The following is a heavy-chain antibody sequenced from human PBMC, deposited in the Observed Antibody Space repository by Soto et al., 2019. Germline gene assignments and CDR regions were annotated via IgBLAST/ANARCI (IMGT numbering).Heavy chain of an antibody. V-gene: IGHV3-30-3*01. CDR3: ARLETRGSSARLDY. D-gene: IGHD3-3*01. CDR2: IPYDGSSQ. J-gene: IGHJ4*02. Sequence: QVHLVESGGGVVQPGRSLRLSCAASGFTFSTSTMHWVRQAPGKGLEWVAVIPYDGSSQYYADSVKGRFTISRDNSKNTLYLQVNNLRPEDTAIYYCARLETRGSSARLDYWGQGTLVTVSS. CDR1: GFTFSTST.